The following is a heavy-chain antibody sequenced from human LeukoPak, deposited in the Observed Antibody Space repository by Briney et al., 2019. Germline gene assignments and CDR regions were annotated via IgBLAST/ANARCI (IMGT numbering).Heavy chain of an antibody. CDR1: GFTFSNYA. D-gene: IGHD5-18*01. V-gene: IGHV3-23*01. J-gene: IGHJ4*02. CDR2: ISGSGGST. CDR3: ASLYSYGLFDY. Sequence: GGSLRLSCAASGFTFSNYAMSWVRQAPGKGLEWVSGISGSGGSTYYADSVKGRFTISRDNSKNTLYLQMNSLRPEDTAVYYCASLYSYGLFDYWGQGTLVTVSS.